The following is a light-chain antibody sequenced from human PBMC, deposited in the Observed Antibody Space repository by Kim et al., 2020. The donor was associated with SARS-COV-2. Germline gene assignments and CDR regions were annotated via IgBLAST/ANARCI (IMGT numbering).Light chain of an antibody. Sequence: QLITISCAVTIRSVVLYDFVSWYQQYPGKAPHLLFFYVSERPSGVPYRFSGAKSGSTASLTFSGLQADGEADYYCCSFAGRYTWLFGGGTQLTVL. V-gene: IGLV2-11*03. CDR1: IRSVVLYDF. J-gene: IGLJ3*02. CDR2: YVS. CDR3: CSFAGRYTWL.